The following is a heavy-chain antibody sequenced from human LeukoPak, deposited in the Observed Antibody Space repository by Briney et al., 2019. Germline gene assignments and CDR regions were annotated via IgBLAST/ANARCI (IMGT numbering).Heavy chain of an antibody. D-gene: IGHD3-10*01. CDR3: AREKHRGGLDY. CDR1: GGSISSYY. V-gene: IGHV4-59*12. J-gene: IGHJ4*02. Sequence: SETLSLTCTVSGGSISSYYWSWIRQPPGKGLEWIGYIYYSGSTYYNPSLKSRVTISVDTSKNQFSLKLSSVTAADTAVYYCAREKHRGGLDYWGQGTLVTVSS. CDR2: IYYSGST.